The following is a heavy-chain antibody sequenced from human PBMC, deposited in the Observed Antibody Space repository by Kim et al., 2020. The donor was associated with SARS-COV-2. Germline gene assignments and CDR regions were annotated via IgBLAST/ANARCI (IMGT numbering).Heavy chain of an antibody. V-gene: IGHV1-18*04. J-gene: IGHJ5*02. D-gene: IGHD3-3*01. Sequence: ASVKVSCKASGYTFTSYGISWVRQAPGQGLEWMGWISAYNGNTNYAQKLQGRVTMTTDTSTSTAYMELRSLRSDDTAVYYCARAPPPYYDFWSGYTNWFDPWGQGTLVTVSS. CDR2: ISAYNGNT. CDR3: ARAPPPYYDFWSGYTNWFDP. CDR1: GYTFTSYG.